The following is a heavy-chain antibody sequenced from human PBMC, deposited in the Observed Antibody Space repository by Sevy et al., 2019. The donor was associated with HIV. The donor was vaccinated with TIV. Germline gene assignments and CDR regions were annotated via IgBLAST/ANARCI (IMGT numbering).Heavy chain of an antibody. V-gene: IGHV4-59*01. CDR3: ARGLDYGSLYDLDY. CDR1: GVSISSFY. J-gene: IGHJ4*02. D-gene: IGHD4-17*01. Sequence: SETLSLTCTISGVSISSFYWGWIRQSPAKELEWIGDIHYSGSTYSNPSLKNRVTISLDTSDHRFSLTLTSVTAADAAIDYCARGLDYGSLYDLDYWGQGIRVTVSS. CDR2: IHYSGST.